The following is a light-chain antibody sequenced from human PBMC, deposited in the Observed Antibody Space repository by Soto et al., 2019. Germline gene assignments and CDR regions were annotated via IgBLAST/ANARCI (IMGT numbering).Light chain of an antibody. CDR3: QQYGSSPIT. Sequence: EVVLTKSQGTLSLSPGERATLSCRGSPSVSSSYLAWYQQKPGHAPRLLIYGASSRATGIPDRFSGSGSGTDFTFTSSILEPEDFAVYYCQQYGSSPITFGQGTRLEIK. V-gene: IGKV3-20*01. CDR2: GAS. J-gene: IGKJ5*01. CDR1: PSVSSSY.